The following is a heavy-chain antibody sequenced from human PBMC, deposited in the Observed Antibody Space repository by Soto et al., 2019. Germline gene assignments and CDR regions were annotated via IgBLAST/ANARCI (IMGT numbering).Heavy chain of an antibody. CDR1: GFTFSSYA. CDR2: ISGSGGST. CDR3: ANNLGDYSNYGSDYYYYGMDV. V-gene: IGHV3-23*01. J-gene: IGHJ6*02. Sequence: GGSLRLSCAASGFTFSSYAMSWVRQAPGKGLEWVSAISGSGGSTYYADSVKGRFTISRDNSKNTLYLQMNSLRAEDTAVYYCANNLGDYSNYGSDYYYYGMDVWGQGTTVTVSS. D-gene: IGHD4-4*01.